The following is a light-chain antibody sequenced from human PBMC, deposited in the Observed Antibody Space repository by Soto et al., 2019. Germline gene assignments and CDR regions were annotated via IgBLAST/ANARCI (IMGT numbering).Light chain of an antibody. CDR1: QSVLYSSNNKNY. J-gene: IGKJ1*01. Sequence: DIVMTQSPDSLAVSLGERATINCKSSQSVLYSSNNKNYLAWYQQKPGQPPKLHLYWASTRESGVPDRLSGSGSGTDFTLTISSLQAEDVAVYYCQQYYDAPQNFGQGTKVEIK. V-gene: IGKV4-1*01. CDR3: QQYYDAPQN. CDR2: WAS.